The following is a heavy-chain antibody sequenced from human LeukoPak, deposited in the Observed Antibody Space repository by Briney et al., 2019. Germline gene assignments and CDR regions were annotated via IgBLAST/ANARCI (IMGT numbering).Heavy chain of an antibody. J-gene: IGHJ6*02. D-gene: IGHD2-2*01. Sequence: GGSLRLSCAASEFTFSSYTMAWVRQAPGKGLEWVSLISGISTSTYIADSVKGRFTISTDSSKNNLYLKMNSLRAEDTARYYCARYCVSTSCSTFSSYFGMDVWGLGTTVTVSS. V-gene: IGHV3-23*01. CDR2: ISGISTST. CDR3: ARYCVSTSCSTFSSYFGMDV. CDR1: EFTFSSYT.